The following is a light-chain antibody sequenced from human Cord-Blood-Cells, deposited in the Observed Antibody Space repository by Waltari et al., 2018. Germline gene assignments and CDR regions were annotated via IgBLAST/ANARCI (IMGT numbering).Light chain of an antibody. J-gene: IGKJ2*01. CDR1: QSVSSSY. CDR2: GAS. Sequence: PGTLSLSPGERATLSCRASQSVSSSYLAWYQQKPGQAPRLLIYGASSRATGIPDRFSGSGSGTDFTLTISRLEPEDFAVYYCQQYGSSPGYTFGQGTKLEIK. V-gene: IGKV3-20*01. CDR3: QQYGSSPGYT.